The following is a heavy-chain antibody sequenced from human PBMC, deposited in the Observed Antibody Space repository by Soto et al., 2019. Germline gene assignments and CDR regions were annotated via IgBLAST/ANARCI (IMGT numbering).Heavy chain of an antibody. CDR3: TTTSVLLWFGEMDV. D-gene: IGHD3-10*01. CDR1: GFIFSNAW. V-gene: IGHV3-15*07. Sequence: EVQLVESGGGLVKPGGSLRLSCAASGFIFSNAWINWVRQAPGKGLEWVGRIKSKTDGGTTDYAAPVKGRFTISRDDSKNTLYLQMNSLKTEDTAVYYCTTTSVLLWFGEMDVWGKGTTVTVSS. J-gene: IGHJ6*04. CDR2: IKSKTDGGTT.